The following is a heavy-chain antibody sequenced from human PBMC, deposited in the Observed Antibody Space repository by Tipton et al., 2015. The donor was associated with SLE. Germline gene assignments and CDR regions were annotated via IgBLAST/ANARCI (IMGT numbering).Heavy chain of an antibody. Sequence: TLSLTCAVYGGSFSGYYWSWIRQPPGRGLEWIGEINHSGRTNYKSSLKSRVTISVDTSKNQFSLKLSSVTAADTAVYYCARTFPYGGFNPWGQGTLVTVSS. CDR3: ARTFPYGGFNP. CDR2: INHSGRT. D-gene: IGHD4-23*01. V-gene: IGHV4-34*01. J-gene: IGHJ5*02. CDR1: GGSFSGYY.